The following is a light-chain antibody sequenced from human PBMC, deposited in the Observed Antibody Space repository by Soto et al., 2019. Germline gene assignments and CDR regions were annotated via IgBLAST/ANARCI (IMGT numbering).Light chain of an antibody. Sequence: QSVLTQPASVYASPGQSITISCTGTDTDIGGYNYVSWYQQHPGKAPKLILSEVNNRPSGVSNRFSGSKSGNTASLTISGLQAEDEADYYCSSHTSSSTHVFGTGTKVTLL. J-gene: IGLJ1*01. CDR2: EVN. CDR1: DTDIGGYNY. CDR3: SSHTSSSTHV. V-gene: IGLV2-14*01.